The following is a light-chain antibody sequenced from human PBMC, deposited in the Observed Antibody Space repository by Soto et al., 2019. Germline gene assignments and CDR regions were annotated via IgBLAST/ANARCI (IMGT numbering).Light chain of an antibody. V-gene: IGKV3-15*01. Sequence: DIVMTQSPATLSVSPGERATLSCRASQSVSTNLAWYQQKPGQAPRLLIYGASTRDTAIPARFSGSGSGTEFTLTISSLQSEDFAVYYCQQYNSWPLVTFGEGTKLEIK. CDR3: QQYNSWPLVT. J-gene: IGKJ2*01. CDR2: GAS. CDR1: QSVSTN.